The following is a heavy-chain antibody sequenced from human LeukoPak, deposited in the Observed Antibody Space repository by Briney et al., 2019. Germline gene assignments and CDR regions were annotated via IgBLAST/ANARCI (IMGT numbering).Heavy chain of an antibody. Sequence: GASVKVSCKASGYTFIGYYIHWVRQAPGQGLEWMGWINHNSGGTNYAQKFQGRVTMTRDTSISTVYMELSGLRSDDTAVYYCARGHTIKGFDHWGQGTLVSVSA. CDR1: GYTFIGYY. CDR2: INHNSGGT. D-gene: IGHD2-2*01. CDR3: ARGHTIKGFDH. J-gene: IGHJ4*02. V-gene: IGHV1-2*02.